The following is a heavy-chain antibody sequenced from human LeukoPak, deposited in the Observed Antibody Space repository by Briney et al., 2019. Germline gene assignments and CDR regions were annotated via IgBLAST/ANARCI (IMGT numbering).Heavy chain of an antibody. D-gene: IGHD3-9*01. CDR2: ISAYNGNT. CDR1: GYTFTSYG. J-gene: IGHJ6*02. V-gene: IGHV1-18*01. CDR3: ARAPPFAYYDILTGYYIADYYYGMDV. Sequence: ASVKVSCKASGYTFTSYGISWVRQAPGQGLEWMGWISAYNGNTNYAQKLQGRVTMTTDTSTSTAYMELRSLRSDDTAAYYCARAPPFAYYDILTGYYIADYYYGMDVWGQGTTVTVSS.